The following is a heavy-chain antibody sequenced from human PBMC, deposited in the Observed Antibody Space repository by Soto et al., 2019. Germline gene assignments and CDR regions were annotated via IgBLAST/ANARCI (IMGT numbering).Heavy chain of an antibody. CDR2: ISSSTTDM. CDR1: GYTFTGYY. CDR3: ARPYSGSYSFDH. J-gene: IGHJ4*02. D-gene: IGHD1-26*01. Sequence: SCKASGYTFTGYYMNWVRQAPGKGLEWVSSISSSTTDMYYAKSVKGRFTISRDNAKNSLYLHLKSLRAEDTAVYYCARPYSGSYSFDHWGQGTLVTVSS. V-gene: IGHV3-21*01.